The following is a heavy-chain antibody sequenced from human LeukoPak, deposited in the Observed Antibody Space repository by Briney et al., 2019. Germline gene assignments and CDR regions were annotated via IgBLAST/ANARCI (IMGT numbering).Heavy chain of an antibody. V-gene: IGHV4-59*01. CDR3: ARSTPSTNRNYPPLFSFDS. D-gene: IGHD1-14*01. Sequence: SETLSLTCTVSGGSISNYYWSWIRQPPGKGLEWIGYIYYSGSTNYNPFLKSRVIISVDTSKNQFSLKLSSVTAADTAVYYCARSTPSTNRNYPPLFSFDSWGQGTRVTVSS. J-gene: IGHJ4*02. CDR2: IYYSGST. CDR1: GGSISNYY.